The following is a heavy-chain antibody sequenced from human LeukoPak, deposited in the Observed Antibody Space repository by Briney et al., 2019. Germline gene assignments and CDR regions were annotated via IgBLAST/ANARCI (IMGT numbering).Heavy chain of an antibody. CDR2: IIGSSGDT. V-gene: IGHV3-23*01. J-gene: IGHJ4*02. CDR3: AKRGVVIRVILVGFHKEAYYFDS. Sequence: PGGSLRLSCVASGFTFSNFAMSWVRQAPGKGLEWVSLIIGSSGDTFYADSVKGRFTISRDNPKNTLYLQMNSLRAEDTAVYFCAKRGVVIRVILVGFHKEAYYFDSWGQGALVTVSS. CDR1: GFTFSNFA. D-gene: IGHD2/OR15-2a*01.